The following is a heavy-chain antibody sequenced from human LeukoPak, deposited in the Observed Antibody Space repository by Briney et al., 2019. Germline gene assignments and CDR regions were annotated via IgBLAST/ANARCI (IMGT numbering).Heavy chain of an antibody. V-gene: IGHV3-30*18. D-gene: IGHD1-1*01. CDR1: GFPFSSYG. CDR2: ISYDGTNK. Sequence: GGSLRLSCAASGFPFSSYGMHWVRQAPGKGLEWVAVISYDGTNKDYADSVKGRFTISRDNSKNTLFLQMNSLRTEDTAVYYCAKDRGWNGAFDHWGQGTLVTVSS. CDR3: AKDRGWNGAFDH. J-gene: IGHJ4*02.